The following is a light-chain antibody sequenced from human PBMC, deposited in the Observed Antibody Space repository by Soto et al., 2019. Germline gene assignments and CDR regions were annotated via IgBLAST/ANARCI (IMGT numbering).Light chain of an antibody. V-gene: IGKV3-20*01. Sequence: EIVLTQSPGTLSLSPGERATLSCRASQSVSSNYLAWYQQKPGLATRLLIYGASCRATGIPDRFSGSGSGTDFTLTISRLEPEDFAVYYCQHYGSSPPVTFAQGTKLEIK. J-gene: IGKJ2*01. CDR3: QHYGSSPPVT. CDR2: GAS. CDR1: QSVSSNY.